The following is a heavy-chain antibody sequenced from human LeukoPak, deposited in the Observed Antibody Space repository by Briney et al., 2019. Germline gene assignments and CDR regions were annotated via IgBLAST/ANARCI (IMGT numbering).Heavy chain of an antibody. V-gene: IGHV3-23*01. D-gene: IGHD6-19*01. Sequence: GGSLRLSCAGSGFTFSSYAMSWVRQAPGQGLELVSGISGSGGSTYYADSVECRFTISRDNSKNTLYLQMNSLRAEDTAVYYCAEAVAGPGDLFDYWGQGTLVTVSS. CDR1: GFTFSSYA. CDR2: ISGSGGST. CDR3: AEAVAGPGDLFDY. J-gene: IGHJ4*02.